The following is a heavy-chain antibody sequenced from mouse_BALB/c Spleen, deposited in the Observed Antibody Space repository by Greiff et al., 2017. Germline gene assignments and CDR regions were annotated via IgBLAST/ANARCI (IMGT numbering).Heavy chain of an antibody. CDR1: GFNIKDYY. J-gene: IGHJ1*01. Sequence: VQLQQSGAELVRPGALVKLSCKASGFNIKDYYMHWVKQRPEQGLEWIGWIDPENGNTIYDPKFQGKASITADTSSNTAYLQLSSLTSEDTAVYYCARGYSYWYFDVWGAGTTVTVSS. V-gene: IGHV14-1*02. CDR3: ARGYSYWYFDV. CDR2: IDPENGNT. D-gene: IGHD2-12*01.